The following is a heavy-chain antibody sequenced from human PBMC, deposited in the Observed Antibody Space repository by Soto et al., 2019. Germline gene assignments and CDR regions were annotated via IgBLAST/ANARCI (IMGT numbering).Heavy chain of an antibody. CDR3: ARGNHRWLQLWYFDL. J-gene: IGHJ2*01. CDR1: GGTFSSYA. V-gene: IGHV1-69*05. D-gene: IGHD5-12*01. CDR2: IIPIFGTV. Sequence: QVQLVQSGAEVKKPGSSVKVSCKASGGTFSSYAISWVRQAPGQGLEWMGGIIPIFGTVNYAQKFQGRVTXTXAXSXXTAYMELSSLRSEDTAVYYCARGNHRWLQLWYFDLWGRGTLVTVSS.